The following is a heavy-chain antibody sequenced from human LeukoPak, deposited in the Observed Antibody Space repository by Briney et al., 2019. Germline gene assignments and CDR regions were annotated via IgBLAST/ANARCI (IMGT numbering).Heavy chain of an antibody. CDR1: GYSISSGYY. V-gene: IGHV4-38-2*01. J-gene: IGHJ2*01. CDR2: IYHSGNA. Sequence: SETLSLTCAVSGYSISSGYYWGWIRRPPGKGLEYIGSIYHSGNAYYNPSLKSRVALSVDTSKNQFSLQLSSVTAADTAVYYCARVPIMGGGTYSNWYFDLWGRGTLVTVSS. CDR3: ARVPIMGGGTYSNWYFDL. D-gene: IGHD1-26*01.